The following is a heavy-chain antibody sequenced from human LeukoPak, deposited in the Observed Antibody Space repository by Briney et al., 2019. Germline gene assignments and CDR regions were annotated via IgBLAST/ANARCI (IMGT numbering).Heavy chain of an antibody. Sequence: GGSLRLSCAASGFTFSSYSMNWVRQAPGKGLEWVSYISSGSSYIYYADSVKGRFTISRDNSKNTLYLQMNSLRAEDTAVYYCAADYGRLAYWGQGTLVTVSS. D-gene: IGHD4-17*01. CDR1: GFTFSSYS. CDR3: AADYGRLAY. V-gene: IGHV3-21*01. CDR2: ISSGSSYI. J-gene: IGHJ4*02.